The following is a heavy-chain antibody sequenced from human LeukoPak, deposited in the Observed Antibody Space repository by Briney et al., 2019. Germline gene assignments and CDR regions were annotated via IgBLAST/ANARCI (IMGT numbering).Heavy chain of an antibody. D-gene: IGHD2-15*01. J-gene: IGHJ4*02. CDR3: ARLHVKFYCSGGSCYPGH. CDR1: GFTFSSYS. CDR2: ISTSSSYI. Sequence: PGGSLRLSCAASGFTFSSYSMSWVRQAPGKGLEWVSSISTSSSYIYYADSVKGRFTISRDNAKNSLYLQMNSLRAEDTAVYYCARLHVKFYCSGGSCYPGHWGQGTLVTVSS. V-gene: IGHV3-21*04.